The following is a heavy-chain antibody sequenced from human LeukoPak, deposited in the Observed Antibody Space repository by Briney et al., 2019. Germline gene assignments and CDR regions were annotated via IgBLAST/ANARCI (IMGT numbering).Heavy chain of an antibody. J-gene: IGHJ6*03. CDR3: ARLSRSGYYMDV. CDR2: IYTSGST. CDR1: GGSISSYY. D-gene: IGHD3-3*01. V-gene: IGHV4-4*07. Sequence: SETLSLTCTVSGGSISSYYWSWIRQPAGKGLEWIGRIYTSGSTNYNPSLKSRVTISVDRSKNQFSLKLSSVTAADTAVYYCARLSRSGYYMDVWGKGTTVTVSS.